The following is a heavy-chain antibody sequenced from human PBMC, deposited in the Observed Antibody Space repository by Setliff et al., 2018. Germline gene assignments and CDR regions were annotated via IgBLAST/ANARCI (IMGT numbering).Heavy chain of an antibody. D-gene: IGHD6-6*01. CDR2: IYHSGST. CDR1: GYSISSGYY. V-gene: IGHV4-38-2*01. J-gene: IGHJ3*02. CDR3: ARHLRVFIAAPYDAFDI. Sequence: LSLTCAVSGYSISSGYYWGWIRQPPGKGLEWIGSIYHSGSTYYNPSLKGRVTISVDTSKNQFSLKLSSVTAADTAVYYCARHLRVFIAAPYDAFDIWGQGTMVTVSS.